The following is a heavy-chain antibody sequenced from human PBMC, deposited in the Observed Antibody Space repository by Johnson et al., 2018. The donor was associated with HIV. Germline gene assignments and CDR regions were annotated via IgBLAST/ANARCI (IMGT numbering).Heavy chain of an antibody. V-gene: IGHV3-9*01. CDR1: GFTFDDYD. CDR2: IGWSSGVL. CDR3: AKQQYCTNGVWCPFDI. Sequence: VQLVESGGGLGQPGGSLRLSCAASGFTFDDYDMHWVRQAPGKGLEWVSGIGWSSGVLAYADSVKGRFTISRDNAKNSLYLQLNSLRDEDTALYFCAKQQYCTNGVWCPFDIWGQGTMVIVS. D-gene: IGHD2-8*01. J-gene: IGHJ3*02.